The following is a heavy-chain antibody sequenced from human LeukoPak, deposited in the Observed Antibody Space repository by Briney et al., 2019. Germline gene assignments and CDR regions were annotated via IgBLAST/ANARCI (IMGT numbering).Heavy chain of an antibody. V-gene: IGHV4-4*07. Sequence: SETLSLTCTVSGGSISSYYWSWIRQPARKVLECIGRIYTSGSTNYNPSLKSRVTMSVDTSKNQFSLKLSSVTAADTAVYYCARENDYYDSSGYPDYWGQGTLVTVSS. CDR2: IYTSGST. D-gene: IGHD3-22*01. J-gene: IGHJ4*02. CDR3: ARENDYYDSSGYPDY. CDR1: GGSISSYY.